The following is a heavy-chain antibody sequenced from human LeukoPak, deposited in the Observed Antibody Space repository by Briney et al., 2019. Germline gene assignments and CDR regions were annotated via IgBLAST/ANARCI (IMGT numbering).Heavy chain of an antibody. D-gene: IGHD3-22*01. J-gene: IGHJ3*02. CDR1: GYTFTSYG. CDR2: ISAYNGNT. CDR3: ARDHPINYDSSGYYKNDAFDI. Sequence: ASVQVSCKASGYTFTSYGISWVRQAPGQGLEWMGWISAYNGNTNYAQKLQGRVTMTTDTSTSTAYMELRSLRSDDTAVYYCARDHPINYDSSGYYKNDAFDIWGQGTMVTVSS. V-gene: IGHV1-18*01.